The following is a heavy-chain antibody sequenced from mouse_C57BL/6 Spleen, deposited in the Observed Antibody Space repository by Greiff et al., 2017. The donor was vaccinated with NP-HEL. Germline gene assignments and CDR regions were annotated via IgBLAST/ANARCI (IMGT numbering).Heavy chain of an antibody. Sequence: VQLQQSGPELVKPGASVKISCKASGYSFTGYYMNWVKQSPEKSLEWIGEINPSTGGTTYNQKFKAKATLTVDKSSSTAYMQLKSLTSEDSAVYYCAIYDGYYKAMDYWGQGTSVTVSS. CDR2: INPSTGGT. CDR1: GYSFTGYY. D-gene: IGHD2-3*01. CDR3: AIYDGYYKAMDY. J-gene: IGHJ4*01. V-gene: IGHV1-42*01.